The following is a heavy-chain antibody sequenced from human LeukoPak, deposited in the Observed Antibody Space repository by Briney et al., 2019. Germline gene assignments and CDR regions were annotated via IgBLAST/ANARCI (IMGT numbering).Heavy chain of an antibody. D-gene: IGHD5-12*01. J-gene: IGHJ4*02. CDR2: SRNKANSYTT. V-gene: IGHV3-72*01. CDR3: ATSPSGYDFDY. CDR1: GFIFSDYY. Sequence: GGSLRLSCAASGFIFSDYYMGWVRQAPGKGLEWVGRSRNKANSYTTKYAASVKGRFTISRDDSKNSLYLQMNSLKTEDTAVYYCATSPSGYDFDYWGQGTLVTVSS.